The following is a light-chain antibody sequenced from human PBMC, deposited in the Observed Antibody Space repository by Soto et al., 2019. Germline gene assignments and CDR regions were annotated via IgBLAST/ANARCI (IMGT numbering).Light chain of an antibody. CDR2: DTT. J-gene: IGLJ3*02. Sequence: QTVVTQEPSLTVSPGGTVTLTCGSSTGPVISTHYPYWFQQKPGHAPRTVIYDTTIKHSWTPARFSGSLLGGKAVLTLSGAQPEDEADYYCLLSYDDARVFGGGIKLTVL. CDR3: LLSYDDARV. CDR1: TGPVISTHY. V-gene: IGLV7-46*01.